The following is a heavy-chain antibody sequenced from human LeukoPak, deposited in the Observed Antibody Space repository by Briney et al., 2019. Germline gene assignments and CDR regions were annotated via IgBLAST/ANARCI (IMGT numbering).Heavy chain of an antibody. CDR2: INHSGST. Sequence: PSETLSLTCAVYGVSFSGYYWSWIRQPPGKGLEWIGEINHSGSTNYNPSLKSRVTISVDTSKNQFSLKLSSVTAADTAVYYCARHRRYDILTGYYYPLDYWGQGTLVTVSS. D-gene: IGHD3-9*01. CDR1: GVSFSGYY. V-gene: IGHV4-34*01. CDR3: ARHRRYDILTGYYYPLDY. J-gene: IGHJ4*02.